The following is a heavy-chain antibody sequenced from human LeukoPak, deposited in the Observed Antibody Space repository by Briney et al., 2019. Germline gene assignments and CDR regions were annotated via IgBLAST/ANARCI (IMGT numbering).Heavy chain of an antibody. D-gene: IGHD3-10*01. CDR2: IKHDGSEK. J-gene: IGHJ4*02. V-gene: IGHV3-7*04. Sequence: GSLLLSCASSGFHLSRYWMSWVRQAPGKGLEWVANIKHDGSEKYYVGSVKGRFTISRDNAKNSLYLQMNSLRGEDTAVYYCARDRDYYNYFEYWGQGTLVTVSS. CDR1: GFHLSRYW. CDR3: ARDRDYYNYFEY.